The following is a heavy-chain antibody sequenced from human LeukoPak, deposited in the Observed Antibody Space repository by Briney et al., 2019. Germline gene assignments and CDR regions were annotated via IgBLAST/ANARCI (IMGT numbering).Heavy chain of an antibody. Sequence: GGSLRLSCAAWGFTLSDYYMSWVRQAPGKGGEGVSYISIGGSTIYYADSVKGRFTISRDNAKNSLYLQMDSLRAEDTAVYFCARDPGYGHSWPNLFDYWGQGPLVTVSS. D-gene: IGHD6-13*01. J-gene: IGHJ4*02. V-gene: IGHV3-11*04. CDR2: ISIGGSTI. CDR3: ARDPGYGHSWPNLFDY. CDR1: GFTLSDYY.